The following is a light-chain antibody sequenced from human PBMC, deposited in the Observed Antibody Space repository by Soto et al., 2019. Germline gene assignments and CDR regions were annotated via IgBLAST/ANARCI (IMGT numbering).Light chain of an antibody. CDR1: ERLSSVY. Sequence: NQSPGTVSWSPRERATLSAMSSERLSSVYLAWYQQRPGQPPRLIIYGASTRATGIPARFSGSRSGTDCTLTIGSLEPEDIAVYYCQEYGISRTTFGQGTKVDIK. CDR3: QEYGISRTT. J-gene: IGKJ1*01. V-gene: IGKV3-20*01. CDR2: GAS.